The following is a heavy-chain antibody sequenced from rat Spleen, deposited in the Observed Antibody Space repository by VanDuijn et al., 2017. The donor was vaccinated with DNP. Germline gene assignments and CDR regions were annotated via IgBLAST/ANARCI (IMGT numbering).Heavy chain of an antibody. CDR1: GFTFSDYA. CDR2: ISYDGSRT. CDR3: VRWNSGHFDY. Sequence: EVQLVESGGGLVQPGRSMKLSCAASGFTFSDYAMAWVRQAPKKGLEWVATISYDGSRTYYRDSVKGRFTISRDKAKSTLYLQMDSLRSEDTATYYCVRWNSGHFDYWGQGVMVTVSS. J-gene: IGHJ2*01. D-gene: IGHD4-3*01. V-gene: IGHV5-7*01.